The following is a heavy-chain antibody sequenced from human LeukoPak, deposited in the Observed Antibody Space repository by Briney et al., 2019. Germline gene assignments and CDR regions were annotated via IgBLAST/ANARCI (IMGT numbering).Heavy chain of an antibody. CDR3: ARAKYSSSSGIMDY. Sequence: GGSLRLSCAASGFTFSSYSMNWVRQAPGKGLEEVSSISSSSSYIYYADSVKGRFTISRDNAKNSLYLQMNSLRAEYTAVYYCARAKYSSSSGIMDYWGQGTLVTVSS. V-gene: IGHV3-21*01. J-gene: IGHJ4*02. CDR1: GFTFSSYS. CDR2: ISSSSSYI. D-gene: IGHD6-6*01.